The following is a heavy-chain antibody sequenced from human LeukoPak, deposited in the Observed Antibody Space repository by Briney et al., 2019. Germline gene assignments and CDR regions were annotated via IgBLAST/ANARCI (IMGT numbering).Heavy chain of an antibody. D-gene: IGHD5-12*01. CDR2: IIPILGIA. CDR1: GGTFSIYA. V-gene: IGHV1-69*04. J-gene: IGHJ4*02. CDR3: ATVNPLWGGYG. Sequence: SVKVSCKASGGTFSIYAISWVRQAPGQGLEWMGRIIPILGIANYAQKFQGRVTITADKSTSTAYMELSSLRSEDTAVYYCATVNPLWGGYGWGQGTLVTVSS.